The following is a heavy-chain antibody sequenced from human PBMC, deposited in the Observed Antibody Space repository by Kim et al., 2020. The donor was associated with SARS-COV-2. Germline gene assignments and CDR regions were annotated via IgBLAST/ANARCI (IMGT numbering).Heavy chain of an antibody. V-gene: IGHV4-34*01. CDR2: INHSGST. Sequence: SETLSLTCAVYGGSFSGYYWSWIRQPPGKGLEWIGEINHSGSTKYNPSLKSRVTISVDTSKNQFSLKVSSVTAADTAVYYCARSFPGIAVAGTSAESNWFDPWGQGTLVTVSS. CDR1: GGSFSGYY. CDR3: ARSFPGIAVAGTSAESNWFDP. J-gene: IGHJ5*02. D-gene: IGHD6-19*01.